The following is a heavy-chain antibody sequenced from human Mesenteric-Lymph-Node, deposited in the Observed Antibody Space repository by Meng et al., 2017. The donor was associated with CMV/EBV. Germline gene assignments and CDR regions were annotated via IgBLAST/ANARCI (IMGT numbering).Heavy chain of an antibody. Sequence: GGSLRLSCAASGFTFSSYSMNWVRQAPGKGLEWVSSISSSSSDIYYADSVKGRFTISRDNAKNSLYLQMNSLRAEDTAVYYCARDHGVPAPFLSAYYYYGMDVWGQGTTVTVSS. D-gene: IGHD2-2*01. CDR2: ISSSSSDI. V-gene: IGHV3-21*01. J-gene: IGHJ6*02. CDR1: GFTFSSYS. CDR3: ARDHGVPAPFLSAYYYYGMDV.